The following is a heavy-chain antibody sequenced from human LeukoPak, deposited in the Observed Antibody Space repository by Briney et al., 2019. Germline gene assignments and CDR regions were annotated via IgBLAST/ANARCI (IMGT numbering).Heavy chain of an antibody. CDR2: ISGLSSSI. Sequence: GGSLRLSCAASGFIFSTYGIHWVRQAPGNGLEWVSSISGLSSSIYYADSVKGRFTISRDNAKNSLYLQMNSLRAEDTAVYYCAREVRGWYYFDYWGQGTLVTVSS. J-gene: IGHJ4*02. V-gene: IGHV3-21*01. D-gene: IGHD6-19*01. CDR3: AREVRGWYYFDY. CDR1: GFIFSTYG.